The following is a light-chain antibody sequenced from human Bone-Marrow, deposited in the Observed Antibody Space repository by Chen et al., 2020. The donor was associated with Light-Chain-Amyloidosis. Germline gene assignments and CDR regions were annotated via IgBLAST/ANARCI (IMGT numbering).Light chain of an antibody. CDR2: DDS. CDR3: QVWDRSSDRPV. V-gene: IGLV3-21*02. J-gene: IGLJ3*02. Sequence: SYVLTQPSSVSVAPAQTATIACGGNNIGSTSVHWYQQTPGHAPLLVVYDDSDRPSGIPERVSGSNSGNRATLTISRVEAGDEADYYCQVWDRSSDRPVFGGGTKLTVI. CDR1: NIGSTS.